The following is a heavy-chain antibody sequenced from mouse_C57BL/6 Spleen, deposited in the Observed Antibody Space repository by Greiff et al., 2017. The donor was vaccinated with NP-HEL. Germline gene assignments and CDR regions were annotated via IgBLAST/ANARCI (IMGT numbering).Heavy chain of an antibody. CDR1: GFTFSSYA. J-gene: IGHJ1*03. CDR3: ARGTYYGSSYGYFDV. CDR2: ISDGGSYT. Sequence: EVQGVESGGGLVKPGGSLKLSCAASGFTFSSYAMSWVRQTPEKRLEWVATISDGGSYTYYPDNVKGRFTISRDNAKNNLYLQMSHLKSEDTAMYYCARGTYYGSSYGYFDVWGTGTTVTVSS. D-gene: IGHD1-1*01. V-gene: IGHV5-4*01.